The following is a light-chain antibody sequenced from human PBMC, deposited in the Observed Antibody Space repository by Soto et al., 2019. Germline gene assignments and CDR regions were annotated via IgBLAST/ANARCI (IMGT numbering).Light chain of an antibody. Sequence: EIVLTQSPGTLSLSLGERATLSCRASQSVTSNYLAWYQQKPGQAPGLLIYDTSTRASGVPDSFSGSGSGREFTLTISRLEPEDFVVYYCQQYGTSLRTFGQGTKVDI. CDR2: DTS. CDR1: QSVTSNY. J-gene: IGKJ1*01. V-gene: IGKV3-20*01. CDR3: QQYGTSLRT.